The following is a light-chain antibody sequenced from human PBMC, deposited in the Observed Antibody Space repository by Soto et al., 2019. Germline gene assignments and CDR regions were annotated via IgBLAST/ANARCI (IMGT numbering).Light chain of an antibody. J-gene: IGKJ2*01. CDR3: QQYYSNHPYT. CDR2: WAS. Sequence: DIVMTQSPDSLAVSLGERATINCKSSQSVFYSSDNKNYLAWYQQKSGQPPRLLIYWASTRESGVPDRFSGSGSGTDFTLTISSLQAEDVAVYYCQQYYSNHPYTFGQWTKLEIK. CDR1: QSVFYSSDNKNY. V-gene: IGKV4-1*01.